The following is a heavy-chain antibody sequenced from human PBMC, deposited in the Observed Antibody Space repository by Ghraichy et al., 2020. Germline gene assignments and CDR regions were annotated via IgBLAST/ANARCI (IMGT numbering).Heavy chain of an antibody. CDR1: GGSFSGYY. CDR3: ARGRVGDSCSSTSCSLVLHYYYYYGMDV. Sequence: SETLSLTCAVYGGSFSGYYWSWIRQPPGKGLEWIGEINHSGSTNYNPSLKSRVTISVDTSKNQFSLKLSSVTAADTAVYYCARGRVGDSCSSTSCSLVLHYYYYYGMDVWGQGTTVTVSS. J-gene: IGHJ6*02. V-gene: IGHV4-34*01. D-gene: IGHD2-2*01. CDR2: INHSGST.